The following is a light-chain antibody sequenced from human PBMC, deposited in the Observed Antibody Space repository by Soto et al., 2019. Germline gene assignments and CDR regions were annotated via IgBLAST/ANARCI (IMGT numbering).Light chain of an antibody. Sequence: IVMTHSPDSLAVSLVERATITCKSSQSVLSSSNNKNYLAWYQQKPGKPPNLLIYWASTRESGVPDRLSGSGSGTDFTLTITSLQAEDVAVYYCQQYESTPPTFGQGTKLEIK. CDR2: WAS. V-gene: IGKV4-1*01. CDR3: QQYESTPPT. CDR1: QSVLSSSNNKNY. J-gene: IGKJ2*01.